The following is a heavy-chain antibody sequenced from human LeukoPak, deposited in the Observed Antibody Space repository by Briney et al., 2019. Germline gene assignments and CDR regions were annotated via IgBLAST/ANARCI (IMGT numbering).Heavy chain of an antibody. Sequence: NTSETLSLTCGVSGGPVSSTNWWTWIRQPPGKGLEWIGEVHLDGRTNFNPSLKSRLTMSVDLSENHVSLKLTSVTAADTAVYYCAREGGFYRPLDYSGQGTLITVSS. CDR3: AREGGFYRPLDY. CDR1: GGPVSSTNW. V-gene: IGHV4-4*02. D-gene: IGHD6-25*01. CDR2: VHLDGRT. J-gene: IGHJ4*02.